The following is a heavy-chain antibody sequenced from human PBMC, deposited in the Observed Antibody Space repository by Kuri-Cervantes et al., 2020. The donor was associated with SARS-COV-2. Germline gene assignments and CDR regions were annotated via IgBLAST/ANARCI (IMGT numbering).Heavy chain of an antibody. CDR1: GLTFSSYA. J-gene: IGHJ6*02. D-gene: IGHD6-13*01. Sequence: GESLKISCAASGLTFSSYAMSWVRQAPGKGLEWVSAISGSGGSTYYADSVKGRFTISRDNSKNTLYLQMNSLRAEDTAVYYCAGGIAAAGTVSSYGMDVWGQGITVVVSS. CDR2: ISGSGGST. V-gene: IGHV3-23*01. CDR3: AGGIAAAGTVSSYGMDV.